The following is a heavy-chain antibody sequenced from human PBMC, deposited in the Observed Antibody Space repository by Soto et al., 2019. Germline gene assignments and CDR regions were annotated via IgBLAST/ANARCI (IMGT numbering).Heavy chain of an antibody. Sequence: QVQLVESGGGVVQPGKSLTLSCAASGFTFSSFAMHWVRQPPGKGLEWVAVVSFDGNRQYFSDSVKGRFTISRDNSKNTVSLHMNCLRDADSALYYCSRRHREVPALIGDYFDYWGQGTLVTVSS. J-gene: IGHJ4*02. CDR2: VSFDGNRQ. V-gene: IGHV3-30*04. D-gene: IGHD2-2*01. CDR3: SRRHREVPALIGDYFDY. CDR1: GFTFSSFA.